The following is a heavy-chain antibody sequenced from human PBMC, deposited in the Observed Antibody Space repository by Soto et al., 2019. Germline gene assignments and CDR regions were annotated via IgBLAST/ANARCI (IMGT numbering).Heavy chain of an antibody. CDR3: ARPHSKRYQWAFDI. CDR1: EFIVSLYY. D-gene: IGHD2-8*01. J-gene: IGHJ3*02. Sequence: GGSLRLSCAASEFIVSLYYMNWVRQAPGKGLEWVSTLHTVGTEYADPVKGRFTISRDSSKNTLFLQMNSLRAEDTAIYYCARPHSKRYQWAFDIWGQGTMVTVSS. CDR2: LHTVGT. V-gene: IGHV3-53*01.